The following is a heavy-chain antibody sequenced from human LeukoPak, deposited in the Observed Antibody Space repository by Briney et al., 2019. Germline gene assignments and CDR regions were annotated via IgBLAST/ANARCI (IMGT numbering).Heavy chain of an antibody. V-gene: IGHV1-46*01. D-gene: IGHD2-21*02. J-gene: IGHJ3*02. CDR3: AVGLLVTRALNDAFDI. Sequence: ASVKVSCKASGYTFTSYYMHWLRQAPGQGLEYMGIIYPSVATTSYAQNFQGRVTMTRDTSTSTVYMELSSLRSEDTAVYYCAVGLLVTRALNDAFDIWGQGTMVTVSS. CDR2: IYPSVATT. CDR1: GYTFTSYY.